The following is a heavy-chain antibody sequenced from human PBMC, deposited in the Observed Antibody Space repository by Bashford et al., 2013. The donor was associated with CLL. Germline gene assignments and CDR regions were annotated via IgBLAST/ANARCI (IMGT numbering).Heavy chain of an antibody. V-gene: IGHV4-59*13. CDR3: TRWDHGNQIFDS. CDR1: GGSFSSYY. Sequence: SETLSLTCTVSGGSFSSYYWGWIRLPPGKELQWIGYMHSSGSTNYSPSLKSRVTISLDTSRSQFSLKLTSVTAADTAVYYCTRWDHGNQIFDSWGQGTLVTVSS. D-gene: IGHD4-11*01. CDR2: MHSSGST. J-gene: IGHJ4*02.